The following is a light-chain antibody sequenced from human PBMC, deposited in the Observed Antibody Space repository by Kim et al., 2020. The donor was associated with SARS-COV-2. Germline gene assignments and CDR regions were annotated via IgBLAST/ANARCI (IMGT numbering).Light chain of an antibody. J-gene: IGLJ1*01. CDR2: YDN. Sequence: SYELTQPPSVSVTPGQTATITCGGNNIASKSVHWYQQRPGQAPMLVIYYDNDRPSGIPERFSGSNSGNTATLTISRVEAGDEADYYCQVWNGNSDHSYVFGSGTKVTVL. CDR3: QVWNGNSDHSYV. V-gene: IGLV3-21*04. CDR1: NIASKS.